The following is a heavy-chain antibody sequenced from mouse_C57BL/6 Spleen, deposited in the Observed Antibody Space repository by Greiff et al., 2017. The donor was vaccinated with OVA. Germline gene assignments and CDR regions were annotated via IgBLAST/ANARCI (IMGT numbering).Heavy chain of an antibody. D-gene: IGHD2-1*01. CDR1: GYTFTDYY. CDR3: AREGVYYGNYYFDY. V-gene: IGHV1-26*01. CDR2: INPNNGGT. J-gene: IGHJ2*01. Sequence: VQLQQSGPELVKPGASVKISCKASGYTFTDYYMNWVKQSHGKSLEWIGDINPNNGGTSYNQKFKGKATLTVDKSSSTAYMELRSLTSEDSAVYYCAREGVYYGNYYFDYWGQGTTLTVSS.